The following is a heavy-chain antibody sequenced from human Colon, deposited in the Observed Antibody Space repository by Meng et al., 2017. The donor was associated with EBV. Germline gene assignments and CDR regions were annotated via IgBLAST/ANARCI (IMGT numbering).Heavy chain of an antibody. CDR1: GGSINSGDYY. CDR2: IYYTGST. V-gene: IGHV4-30-4*01. J-gene: IGHJ4*02. Sequence: VRLQVPGPGLVTPSQPLSLTCTVSGGSINSGDYYWSWIRQPPGKGLEWIGYIYYTGSTYYNPSLKSRVTISMDTSKNQFSLRLSSVTAADTAVYYCARNYYFDYWGQGTLVTVSS. CDR3: ARNYYFDY.